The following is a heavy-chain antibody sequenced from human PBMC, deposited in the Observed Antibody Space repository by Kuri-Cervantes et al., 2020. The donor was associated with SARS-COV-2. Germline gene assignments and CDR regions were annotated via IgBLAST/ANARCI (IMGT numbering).Heavy chain of an antibody. CDR3: ARSCTYARCSEYFQH. Sequence: GESLKISCAASGCIVSSSYMSWVRQAPGKGLEWVSIIYAGGGTYYADPVKGQFTISRDISKNTVFLQMNRLRPEDKAVFYCARSCTYARCSEYFQHWGQGTLVTVSS. CDR2: IYAGGGT. V-gene: IGHV3-66*02. J-gene: IGHJ1*01. CDR1: GCIVSSSY. D-gene: IGHD2-8*01.